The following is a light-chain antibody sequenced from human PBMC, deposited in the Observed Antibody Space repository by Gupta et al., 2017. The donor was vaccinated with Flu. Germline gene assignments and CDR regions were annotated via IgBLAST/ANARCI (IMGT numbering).Light chain of an antibody. V-gene: IGLV2-11*01. J-gene: IGLJ2*01. CDR2: GVT. Sequence: SVAISCTGTTSDVGNNDYVSWYQQHPGKAPKLMIYGVTERPSGVPDRFSGSKSGNTASLTISGLQAEDEAFYYCCSYAGTFTFVFGGGTRLTVL. CDR1: TSDVGNNDY. CDR3: CSYAGTFTFV.